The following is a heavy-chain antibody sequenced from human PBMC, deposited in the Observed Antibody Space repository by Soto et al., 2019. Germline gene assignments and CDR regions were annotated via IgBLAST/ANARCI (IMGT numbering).Heavy chain of an antibody. CDR3: ARDEVPAANWLDR. CDR2: ISGYNGNT. J-gene: IGHJ5*02. V-gene: IGHV1-18*01. CDR1: DYIFINYG. D-gene: IGHD2-2*01. Sequence: XSGKVSCKASDYIFINYGITWVRQAPGQGLEWMGWISGYNGNTKYADKLQGRVTMTTDTSTTTAYMELRSLRSDDTAVYYCARDEVPAANWLDRWGQGTLVTVSS.